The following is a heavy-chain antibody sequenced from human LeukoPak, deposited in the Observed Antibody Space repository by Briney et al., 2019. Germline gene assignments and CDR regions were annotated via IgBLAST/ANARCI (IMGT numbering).Heavy chain of an antibody. CDR1: GGSFSGYY. Sequence: PSETLSLTCAVYGGSFSGYYWSWIRQPPGNGLEWIGEINHSGSTNYNPSLKSRVAISVDTSKNQFSLKLSSVTAAGTALYYCASLSSGYDSLDYWGQGTLVTVSS. CDR3: ASLSSGYDSLDY. D-gene: IGHD3-22*01. J-gene: IGHJ4*02. V-gene: IGHV4-34*01. CDR2: INHSGST.